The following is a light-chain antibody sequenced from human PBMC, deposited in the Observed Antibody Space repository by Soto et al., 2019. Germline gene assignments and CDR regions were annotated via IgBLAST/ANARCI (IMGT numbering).Light chain of an antibody. Sequence: DIQMTQSPSSLSASLRDRITITCQASQDIRNYLNWYQQKPGRAPKLLIYDASNLVRGVPSWFSGSGSGTDFTFTISSLQPEDFATYYCQQYDNLYTFGQGTKLEIK. CDR2: DAS. CDR3: QQYDNLYT. J-gene: IGKJ2*01. V-gene: IGKV1-33*01. CDR1: QDIRNY.